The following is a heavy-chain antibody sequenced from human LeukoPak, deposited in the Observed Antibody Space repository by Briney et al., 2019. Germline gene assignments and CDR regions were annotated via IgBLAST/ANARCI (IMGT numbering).Heavy chain of an antibody. J-gene: IGHJ3*02. CDR1: GFTFSSYS. CDR2: ITGSDDTT. V-gene: IGHV3-23*01. D-gene: IGHD2-2*01. CDR3: ARGIASTSYDAFDI. Sequence: GGSLTLSCAASGFTFSSYSMNWVRQAPGKGLEWVSTITGSDDTTYYADSVKGRFTISRYNSRNTLHFQMNSLRAEDTAVYYCARGIASTSYDAFDIWGQGTMVTVSS.